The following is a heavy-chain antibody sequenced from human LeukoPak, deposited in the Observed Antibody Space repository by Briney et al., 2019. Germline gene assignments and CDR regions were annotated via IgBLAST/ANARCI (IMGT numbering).Heavy chain of an antibody. V-gene: IGHV3-11*04. J-gene: IGHJ4*02. CDR1: GFTFSDYY. CDR3: ARDGGSSWYFDY. D-gene: IGHD6-13*01. CDR2: ISSSGNTT. Sequence: GGSLRLSCAASGFTFSDYYMSWIRQAPGKGLEWVSYISSSGNTTYHADSVKGRFTISRDNAKNSLHLQMSSLRAEDTAVYYCARDGGSSWYFDYWGQGTLVTVSS.